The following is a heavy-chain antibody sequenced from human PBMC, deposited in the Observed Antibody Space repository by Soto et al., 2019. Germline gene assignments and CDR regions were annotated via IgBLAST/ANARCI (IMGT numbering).Heavy chain of an antibody. CDR3: VNGGYWGSTSCYAGVLYYFHY. D-gene: IGHD2-2*03. J-gene: IGHJ4*01. CDR2: ISGSGGST. V-gene: IGHV3-23*01. Sequence: GGYLRPPCAGSGFTLSRCAMLLVRHAPGKRLECVSAISGSGGSTYYADSVKGRLTISRDNSKNTLYLQMKSLRAEDTAVYYCVNGGYWGSTSCYAGVLYYFHYWG. CDR1: GFTLSRCA.